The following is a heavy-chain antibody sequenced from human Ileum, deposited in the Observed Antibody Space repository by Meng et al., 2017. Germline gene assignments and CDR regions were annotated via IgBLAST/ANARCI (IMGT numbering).Heavy chain of an antibody. V-gene: IGHV3-23*01. Sequence: GGSLRLSCAASEFTFSTYVMYWVRQSPAKGLEWVSTIGGGGSDTYYAGSVRGRFTISRDNSRNTLYLQMNSLRAEDTATYYCARGGYYGRIDYWGQGTLVNVSS. CDR2: IGGGGSDT. D-gene: IGHD3-10*01. CDR1: EFTFSTYV. J-gene: IGHJ4*02. CDR3: ARGGYYGRIDY.